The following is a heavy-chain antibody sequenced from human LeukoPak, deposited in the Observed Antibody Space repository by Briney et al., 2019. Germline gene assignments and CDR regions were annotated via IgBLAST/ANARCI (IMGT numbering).Heavy chain of an antibody. V-gene: IGHV4-59*01. CDR3: ARGEDFERYYLAY. J-gene: IGHJ4*02. CDR1: GGSISSYY. D-gene: IGHD3-9*01. CDR2: MYYSGST. Sequence: PSETLSLTCSVSGGSISSYYWSWIRQPPGKGLEWIGYMYYSGSTNYNPSLKSRVTMSVDTSKNQFSLKLTSVTAADTAVYFCARGEDFERYYLAYWGQGTLVTVSS.